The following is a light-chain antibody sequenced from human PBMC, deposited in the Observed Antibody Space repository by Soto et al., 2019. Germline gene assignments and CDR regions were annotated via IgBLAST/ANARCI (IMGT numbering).Light chain of an antibody. CDR2: AAS. CDR3: QQLNIYPFT. Sequence: DIPLTQSPSFLSASVGVRVTLTCWASQVIARYLAWYQQKPGQAPKLLIYAASTLQSGVPARFSGSGSGTEFTLTISSLQPEAFATYYCQQLNIYPFTFGGGTKVEIK. V-gene: IGKV1-9*01. CDR1: QVIARY. J-gene: IGKJ4*01.